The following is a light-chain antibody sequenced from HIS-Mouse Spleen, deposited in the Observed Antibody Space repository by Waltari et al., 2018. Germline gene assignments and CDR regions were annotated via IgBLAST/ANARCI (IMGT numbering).Light chain of an antibody. J-gene: IGLJ3*02. CDR2: AVS. CDR1: SSDVGGYNY. CDR3: SSYAGSNNWV. Sequence: QSALTQPPSASGSPGQSVTISCTGTSSDVGGYNYVPWYQQHPGKAPKLMIYAVSKPPSGVPDRFSGSKSGNTASLTVSGLQAEDEADYYCSSYAGSNNWVFGGGTKLTVL. V-gene: IGLV2-8*01.